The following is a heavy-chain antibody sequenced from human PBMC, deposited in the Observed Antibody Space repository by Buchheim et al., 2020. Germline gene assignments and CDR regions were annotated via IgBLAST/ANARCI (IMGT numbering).Heavy chain of an antibody. V-gene: IGHV3-7*01. Sequence: EVQVVESGGGLVQPGGSLRLSCAASGFTFSDHWMTWVRQAPGKGLEWVALIKQDGSEKYYVDSVKGRFTISRDNTENSPYLQMNSLRAEDTAMYYCAKDLPGDYGMDVWGQGTT. CDR2: IKQDGSEK. D-gene: IGHD3-10*01. CDR3: AKDLPGDYGMDV. J-gene: IGHJ6*02. CDR1: GFTFSDHW.